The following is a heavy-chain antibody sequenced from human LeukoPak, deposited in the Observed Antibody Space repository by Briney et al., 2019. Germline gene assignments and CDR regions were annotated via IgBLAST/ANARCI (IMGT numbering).Heavy chain of an antibody. J-gene: IGHJ4*02. CDR1: GGSIISYY. D-gene: IGHD6-13*01. CDR3: TRSFPGIVGAADF. V-gene: IGHV4-59*01. CDR2: IHSSGKT. Sequence: PSETLSLTCTVSGGSIISYYWSWIRQSPQKGLEWIAYIHSSGKTNYNPSLKSRVTISVDTSKNQFSLKVTSMTAADTGVYYCTRSFPGIVGAADFWGQGTLATVSS.